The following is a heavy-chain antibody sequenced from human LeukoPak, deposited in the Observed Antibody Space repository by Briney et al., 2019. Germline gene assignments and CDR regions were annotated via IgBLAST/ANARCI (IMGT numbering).Heavy chain of an antibody. J-gene: IGHJ6*03. CDR2: INPNSGGT. CDR3: ATLGHCSSTSCYYRLYYYMDV. CDR1: GYTFTGYY. Sequence: GSVKVSCKASGYTFTGYYMHWVRQAPGQGLEWMGWINPNSGGTNYAQKFQGRVTMTRDTSISTAYMELSRLRSDDTAVYYCATLGHCSSTSCYYRLYYYMDVWGKGTTVTVSS. D-gene: IGHD2-2*01. V-gene: IGHV1-2*02.